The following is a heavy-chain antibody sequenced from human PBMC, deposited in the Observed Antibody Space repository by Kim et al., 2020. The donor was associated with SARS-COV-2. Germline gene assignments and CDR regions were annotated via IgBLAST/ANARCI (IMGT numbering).Heavy chain of an antibody. CDR3: AKDEEMATMGGDYYYYGMDV. D-gene: IGHD5-12*01. Sequence: GGSLRLSCAASGFTFSSYAMSWVRQAPGKGLEWVSAISGSGGSTYYADSVKGRFTISRDNSKNTLYLQMNSLRAEDTAVYYCAKDEEMATMGGDYYYYGMDVWGQGTTVTVSS. V-gene: IGHV3-23*01. J-gene: IGHJ6*02. CDR1: GFTFSSYA. CDR2: ISGSGGST.